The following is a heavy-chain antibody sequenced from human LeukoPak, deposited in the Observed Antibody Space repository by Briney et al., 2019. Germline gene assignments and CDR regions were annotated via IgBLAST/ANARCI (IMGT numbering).Heavy chain of an antibody. Sequence: GGSLRLSCEASGFSFPYGMSWVRQAPGKGLEWVSGITNSGENTYYADSVKGRFTISRDNSKNTLYLQMNTLRSEDTAVYYCAKDGLKLQKYYFDYWGQGTLVTVSS. CDR1: GFSFPYG. CDR2: ITNSGENT. D-gene: IGHD1-26*01. V-gene: IGHV3-23*01. CDR3: AKDGLKLQKYYFDY. J-gene: IGHJ4*02.